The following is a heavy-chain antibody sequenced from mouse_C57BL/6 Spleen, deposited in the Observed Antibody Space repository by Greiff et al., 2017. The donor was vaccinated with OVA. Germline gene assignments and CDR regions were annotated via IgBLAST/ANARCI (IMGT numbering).Heavy chain of an antibody. Sequence: QVQLQQSGAELVKPGASVKISCKASGYAFSSYWMNWVKQRPGKGLEWIGQIYPGDGDTNYNGKFKGKATLTADKSSSTAYMQLSSLTSEDSAVYFCARVPYGGSYWYFDVWGTGTTVTVSS. J-gene: IGHJ1*03. CDR3: ARVPYGGSYWYFDV. CDR1: GYAFSSYW. D-gene: IGHD1-1*01. V-gene: IGHV1-80*01. CDR2: IYPGDGDT.